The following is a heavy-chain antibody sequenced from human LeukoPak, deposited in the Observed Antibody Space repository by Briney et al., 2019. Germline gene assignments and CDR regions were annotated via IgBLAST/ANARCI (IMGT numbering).Heavy chain of an antibody. V-gene: IGHV3-43*02. CDR2: ISGDGANE. Sequence: GGSLRLSCATSGFTFDERAMHWVRHVPGRGLEWVSLISGDGANEYYADSVKGRFTISRDNSRSSLFLQLNSLRTEDTALYFCAKRSGAPSNFDYWGQGVLVTVSS. CDR1: GFTFDERA. CDR3: AKRSGAPSNFDY. D-gene: IGHD1-1*01. J-gene: IGHJ4*02.